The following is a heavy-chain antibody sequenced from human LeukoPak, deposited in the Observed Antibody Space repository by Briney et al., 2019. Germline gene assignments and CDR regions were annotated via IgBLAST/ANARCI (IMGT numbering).Heavy chain of an antibody. Sequence: GGSLRLSCAASGFTFSNYWMHWVRHAPGKGLVWVSRLNSDGSSTSYADSVKGRFTISRDNAKNTLYLQMNNLRAEDTAVYYCARGRYYFDYWGQGTLVTVSS. V-gene: IGHV3-74*01. J-gene: IGHJ4*02. D-gene: IGHD4-17*01. CDR1: GFTFSNYW. CDR2: LNSDGSST. CDR3: ARGRYYFDY.